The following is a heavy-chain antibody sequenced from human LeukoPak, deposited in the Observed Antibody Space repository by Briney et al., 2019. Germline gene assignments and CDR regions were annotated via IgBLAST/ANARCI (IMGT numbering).Heavy chain of an antibody. CDR1: GFTFNDYG. CDR2: IRSDGGNT. CDR3: AKDHRDYGGNSCLFS. V-gene: IGHV3-30*02. Sequence: GGSLRLSCAVSGFTFNDYGMHWVRQAPGKGLEWVAFIRSDGGNTYYGNSVKGRFTISTDNSKTTLYLQMNGLRPEDTAVYYCAKDHRDYGGNSCLFSWGQGTLVTVSS. D-gene: IGHD4-23*01. J-gene: IGHJ4*02.